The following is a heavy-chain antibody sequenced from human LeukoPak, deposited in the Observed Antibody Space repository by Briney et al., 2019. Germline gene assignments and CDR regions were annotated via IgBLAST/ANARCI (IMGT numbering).Heavy chain of an antibody. J-gene: IGHJ2*01. CDR1: GGSISSSNYY. CDR2: MSYSGST. V-gene: IGHV4-39*01. Sequence: SETLSLTCNVSGGSISSSNYYWGWIRQPPGKGLEWIGSMSYSGSTYYNPSLKSRVTISVDTSRTQFSLKLSSVTAADAAVYYCARHYYLNWFDLWGRGTLVTVSS. CDR3: ARHYYLNWFDL. D-gene: IGHD1-1*01.